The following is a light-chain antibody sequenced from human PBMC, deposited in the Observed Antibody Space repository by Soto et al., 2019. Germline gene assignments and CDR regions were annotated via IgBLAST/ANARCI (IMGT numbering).Light chain of an antibody. CDR2: KAS. CDR3: QQYDTYSWT. CDR1: QRISNW. Sequence: DIQMTQSPSTLSACVGDRVTITCRASQRISNWLAWYQQKPGKAPNLLISKASSLESGVPSRFSGSGSGTEFTLTISSLQPDDFATYFCQQYDTYSWTFGQGTKVEIK. J-gene: IGKJ1*01. V-gene: IGKV1-5*03.